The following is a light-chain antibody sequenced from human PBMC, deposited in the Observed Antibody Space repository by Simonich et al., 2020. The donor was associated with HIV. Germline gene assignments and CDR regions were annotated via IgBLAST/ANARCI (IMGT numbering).Light chain of an antibody. CDR3: SSYTSSSTWV. J-gene: IGLJ3*02. Sequence: QSVLTQPPSASGTPGQRVTFSCPGSNSNIGVNYVYWYPQLPGTAPNRLIHTNNQLPSGVSNRFSGSKSGNTASLTISGLQAEDEADYYCSSYTSSSTWVFGGGTKLTVL. CDR2: TNN. V-gene: IGLV1-47*01. CDR1: NSNIGVNY.